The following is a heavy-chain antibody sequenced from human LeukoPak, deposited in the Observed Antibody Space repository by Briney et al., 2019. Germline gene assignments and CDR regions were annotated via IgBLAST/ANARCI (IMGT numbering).Heavy chain of an antibody. CDR2: ITSSSSYI. Sequence: GGSLRLSCAASGFTFSRYTMKWVRQAPGKGLEWVSSITSSSSYIYCADSVKGRFNSSRDNAKKSLYLQMNSLRAEDTAVYYCARNCSGGSCYAPGYFDLWGRGTLVTVSS. V-gene: IGHV3-21*01. D-gene: IGHD2-15*01. CDR1: GFTFSRYT. CDR3: ARNCSGGSCYAPGYFDL. J-gene: IGHJ2*01.